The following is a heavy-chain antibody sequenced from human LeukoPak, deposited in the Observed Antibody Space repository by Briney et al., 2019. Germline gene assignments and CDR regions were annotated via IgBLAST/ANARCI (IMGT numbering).Heavy chain of an antibody. CDR3: ARDSPIQLRTPNGYNWFDP. Sequence: PSETLSLTCTISGASISSFYWSWIRQPPGKGLEWIGSIYHSGSTYYNPSLKSRVTISVDTSKNQFSLKLSSVTAADTAVYYCARDSPIQLRTPNGYNWFDPWGQGTLVTVSS. J-gene: IGHJ5*02. CDR1: GASISSFY. CDR2: IYHSGST. D-gene: IGHD5-18*01. V-gene: IGHV4-59*12.